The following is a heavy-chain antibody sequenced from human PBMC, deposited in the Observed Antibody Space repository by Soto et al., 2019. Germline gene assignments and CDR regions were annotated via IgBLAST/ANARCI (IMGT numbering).Heavy chain of an antibody. Sequence: QVQLQQRGAGLLKPSETLSLTCAVYGGSLSGYYWSWIRQPPGKALEWIGEFNHSGDTNYSPSLKSRVSISADTSKNQVFLNLSSVTAADTAMYYCARHHVRGRTIAGAAEFWGQGTLVTVSS. J-gene: IGHJ4*02. D-gene: IGHD1-26*01. CDR3: ARHHVRGRTIAGAAEF. V-gene: IGHV4-34*01. CDR1: GGSLSGYY. CDR2: FNHSGDT.